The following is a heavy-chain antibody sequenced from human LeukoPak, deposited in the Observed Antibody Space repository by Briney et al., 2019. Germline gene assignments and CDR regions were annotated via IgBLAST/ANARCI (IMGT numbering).Heavy chain of an antibody. Sequence: GGSLRLSCAASGFTFSIYWMYWVRQAPGKGLMWVSRCDSDGSGTTYVDSVKGRFTISRDTSKNTLYLQMNNLRADDTAVYYCARDPQVSYWGQGALVTVSS. CDR1: GFTFSIYW. CDR2: CDSDGSGT. CDR3: ARDPQVSY. J-gene: IGHJ4*02. V-gene: IGHV3-74*01.